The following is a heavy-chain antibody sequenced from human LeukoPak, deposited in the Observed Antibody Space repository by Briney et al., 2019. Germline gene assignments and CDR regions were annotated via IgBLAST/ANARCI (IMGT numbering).Heavy chain of an antibody. CDR2: IRYDGSNK. Sequence: GGSLRLSCAASGFTFSSYGMHWVRQAPGKGLEWVAFIRYDGSNKYYADSVKGRFTISRDNSKNTLYLQMDSLRAEDTAVYHCAKHPGAHYYGSGSYRRGSYFDNWGQGILVTVSS. CDR3: AKHPGAHYYGSGSYRRGSYFDN. J-gene: IGHJ4*02. D-gene: IGHD3-10*01. CDR1: GFTFSSYG. V-gene: IGHV3-30*02.